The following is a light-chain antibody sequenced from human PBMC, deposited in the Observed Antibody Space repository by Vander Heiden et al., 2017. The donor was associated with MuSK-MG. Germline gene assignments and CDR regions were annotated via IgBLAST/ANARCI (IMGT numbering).Light chain of an antibody. CDR2: KDS. V-gene: IGLV3-16*01. CDR3: LSADSSGTYPRDV. Sequence: SPALTQPPPLSGSLVQIATVTCPGEAFPKKYAYWFQQKSGQFPVLVIYKDSERPSGIPERFSGSSSGTIVTLSISGVQGEDEAYYYGLSADSSGTYPRDVFSGGTELTV. J-gene: IGLJ2*01. CDR1: AFPKKY.